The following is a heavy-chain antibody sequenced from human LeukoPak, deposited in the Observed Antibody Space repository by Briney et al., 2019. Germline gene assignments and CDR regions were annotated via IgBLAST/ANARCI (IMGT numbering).Heavy chain of an antibody. V-gene: IGHV1-69*06. D-gene: IGHD3-16*01. Sequence: GASVKVSCKASGYTFTGYYMHWVRQAPGQGLEWMGGIIPIFGTANYAQKFQGRVTITADKSTSTAYMELSSLRSEDTAVYYCARGRGFTFGGVMVYWGQGTLVTVSS. CDR3: ARGRGFTFGGVMVY. CDR1: GYTFTGYY. CDR2: IIPIFGTA. J-gene: IGHJ4*02.